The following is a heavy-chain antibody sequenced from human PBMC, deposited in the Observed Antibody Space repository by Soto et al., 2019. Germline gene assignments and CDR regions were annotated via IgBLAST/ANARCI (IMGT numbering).Heavy chain of an antibody. CDR3: ARGPPRTAFNI. CDR2: MNPNSGNT. Sequence: GASAKCYFNASGYTFTSYDINWVRQATGQVLEWIGWMNPNSGNTGYAQKFQGRVTMTRNTSISTSSMELSSLRSEETAVYYCARGPPRTAFNIWGEGTMVTVSS. V-gene: IGHV1-8*01. CDR1: GYTFTSYD. D-gene: IGHD1-1*01. J-gene: IGHJ3*02.